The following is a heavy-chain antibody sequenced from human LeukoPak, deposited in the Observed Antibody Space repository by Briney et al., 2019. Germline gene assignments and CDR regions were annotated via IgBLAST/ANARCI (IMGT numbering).Heavy chain of an antibody. CDR2: INHSGST. D-gene: IGHD3-9*01. Sequence: SETLSLTCAVYGGSFSGYYWSWIRQPPGKGLEWIGEINHSGSTNYNPSLKSRVTISVDTSKNQFSLKLSSVTAADTAVYYCARASMLVTVDYWGQGTLVTVFS. CDR1: GGSFSGYY. V-gene: IGHV4-34*01. CDR3: ARASMLVTVDY. J-gene: IGHJ4*02.